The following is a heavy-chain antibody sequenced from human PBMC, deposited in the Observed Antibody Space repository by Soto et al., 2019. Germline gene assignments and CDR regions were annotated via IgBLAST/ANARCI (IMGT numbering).Heavy chain of an antibody. Sequence: GGSLRLSFAPSRFTFSAYGMHCARQAPGKGLEWVAVISNDGTNTYYVDSVKGRFTISRDNSKNTLDLQMNSLRAEDTAVYYCAKDRVSEHTSGWPQGHWGQGTLVTVSS. V-gene: IGHV3-30*18. CDR3: AKDRVSEHTSGWPQGH. CDR1: RFTFSAYG. J-gene: IGHJ4*02. CDR2: ISNDGTNT. D-gene: IGHD6-19*01.